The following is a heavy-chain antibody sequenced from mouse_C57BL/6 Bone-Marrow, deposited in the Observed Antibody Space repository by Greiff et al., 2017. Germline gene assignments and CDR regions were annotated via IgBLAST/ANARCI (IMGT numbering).Heavy chain of an antibody. CDR1: GYSFTGYY. CDR3: ANAMDY. V-gene: IGHV1-42*01. CDR2: INPSTGGT. J-gene: IGHJ4*01. Sequence: EVQLQQSGPELVKPGASVKISCKASGYSFTGYYMNWVKQSPEQSLEWIGEINPSTGGTTYNQKFKAKATLTVDKSSSTAYMQLMSLTSGDSAVYYCANAMDYWGQGTSVTVSS.